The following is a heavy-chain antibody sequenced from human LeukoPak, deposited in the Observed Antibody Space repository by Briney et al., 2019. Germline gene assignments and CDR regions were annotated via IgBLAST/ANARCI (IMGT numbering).Heavy chain of an antibody. CDR1: GFTFSSYG. Sequence: GGSLRLSCAASGFTFSSYGMHWVRQAPGKGLEWVAVIWYDGSNKYYADSVKSRFTISRDNSKNTLYLQMNSLRAEDTAVYYCARDLRGSGSYSLDYWGQGTLVTVSS. V-gene: IGHV3-33*01. D-gene: IGHD1-26*01. J-gene: IGHJ4*02. CDR2: IWYDGSNK. CDR3: ARDLRGSGSYSLDY.